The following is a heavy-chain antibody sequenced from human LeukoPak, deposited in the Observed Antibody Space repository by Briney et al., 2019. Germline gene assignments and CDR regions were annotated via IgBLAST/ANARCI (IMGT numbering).Heavy chain of an antibody. D-gene: IGHD3-3*01. CDR3: ATLWGYDFWSGYPGYYGMDV. V-gene: IGHV3-30-3*02. J-gene: IGHJ6*02. CDR1: GFDLSTYA. Sequence: GGSLRLSCAASGFDLSTYAMHWVRQAPGKGLEWVAVISYDGSNKYYADSVKGRFTISRDNSKNTLYLQMNSLRAEDTAVYYCATLWGYDFWSGYPGYYGMDVWGQGTTVTVSS. CDR2: ISYDGSNK.